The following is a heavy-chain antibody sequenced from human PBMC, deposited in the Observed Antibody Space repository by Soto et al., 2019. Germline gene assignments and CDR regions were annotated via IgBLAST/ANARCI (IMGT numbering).Heavy chain of an antibody. J-gene: IGHJ6*02. V-gene: IGHV3-66*01. CDR3: ARDDVLCDGGCCYGIPLEV. Sequence: GGSLRLSCAASGFTVGSKYMTWVRQAPGKGLEWVSLIQSGGTTYYADSVKGRFTISRDTSENTLHLQMDSLRVEDTAVYYCARDDVLCDGGCCYGIPLEVWGQGTTVTVPS. CDR1: GFTVGSKY. CDR2: IQSGGTT. D-gene: IGHD2-15*01.